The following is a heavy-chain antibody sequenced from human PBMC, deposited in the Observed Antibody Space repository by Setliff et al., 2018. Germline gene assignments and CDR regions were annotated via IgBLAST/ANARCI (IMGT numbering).Heavy chain of an antibody. D-gene: IGHD1-20*01. CDR1: GGTFSSQG. CDR3: AREFGITASVENYYYYMDV. CDR2: IMPIFGTT. J-gene: IGHJ6*03. Sequence: VSCKASGGTFSSQGISWVRQAPGQGLEWMGGIMPIFGTTNYARKFQGRVTITTDKSTSTAYMEMSSLRSEDTAVYYCAREFGITASVENYYYYMDVWGKGTTVTVSS. V-gene: IGHV1-69*05.